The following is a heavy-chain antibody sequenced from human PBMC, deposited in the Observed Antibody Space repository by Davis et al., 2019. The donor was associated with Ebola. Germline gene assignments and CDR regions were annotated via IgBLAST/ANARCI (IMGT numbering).Heavy chain of an antibody. Sequence: GGSLRLSCAASGFTFSSYAIHWVRQAPGKGLEWVAAISYDGSNKYYADSVKGRFTISRDNSKNTLYLQMNSLRAEDTAVYYCARGHSGSYYYYYYGMDVWGQGTTVTVSS. CDR3: ARGHSGSYYYYYYGMDV. D-gene: IGHD1-26*01. V-gene: IGHV3-30-3*01. CDR2: ISYDGSNK. CDR1: GFTFSSYA. J-gene: IGHJ6*02.